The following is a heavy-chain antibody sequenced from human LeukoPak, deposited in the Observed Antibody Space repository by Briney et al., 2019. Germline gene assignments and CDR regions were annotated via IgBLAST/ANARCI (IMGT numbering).Heavy chain of an antibody. V-gene: IGHV4-34*01. D-gene: IGHD3-3*01. CDR3: ARLPLRITIFGVVIRDAFDI. CDR1: GGSFSGYY. CDR2: INHSGST. Sequence: PSETLSLTCAVYGGSFSGYYWSWIRQPPGKGLEWIGEINHSGSTNYNPFLKSRVTISVDTSKNQFSLKLSSVTAADTAVYYCARLPLRITIFGVVIRDAFDIWGQGTMVTVSS. J-gene: IGHJ3*02.